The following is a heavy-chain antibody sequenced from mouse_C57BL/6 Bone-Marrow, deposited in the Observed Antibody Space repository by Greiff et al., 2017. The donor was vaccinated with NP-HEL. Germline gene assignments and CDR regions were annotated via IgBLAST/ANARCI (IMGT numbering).Heavy chain of an antibody. V-gene: IGHV1-76*01. Sequence: VQLQQSGAELVRPGASVKLSCKASGYTFTDYYINWVKQRPGQGLEWIAMLYPGSGNTYYNEKFKGKATLTAEKSSSTAYMQLSSLTSEDSAVYFCAREGYYSNSWFAYWGQGTLVTVSA. J-gene: IGHJ3*01. CDR3: AREGYYSNSWFAY. CDR1: GYTFTDYY. D-gene: IGHD2-5*01. CDR2: LYPGSGNT.